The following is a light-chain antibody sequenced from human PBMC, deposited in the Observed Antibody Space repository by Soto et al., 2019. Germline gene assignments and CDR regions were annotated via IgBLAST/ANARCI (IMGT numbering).Light chain of an antibody. J-gene: IGKJ4*01. V-gene: IGKV1-5*03. Sequence: DIQMTQSPSTLSASVGDRVTITCRASQSISSWLAWYQQRSGKAPKILIYKASSLESGVPSRFSGSGSGTEFTLTISSLQPDDFATYYCHQYNSYPLTFGGGTKVEIK. CDR3: HQYNSYPLT. CDR1: QSISSW. CDR2: KAS.